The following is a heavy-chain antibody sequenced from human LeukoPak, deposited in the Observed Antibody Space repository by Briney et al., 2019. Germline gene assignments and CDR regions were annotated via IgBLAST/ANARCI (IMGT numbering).Heavy chain of an antibody. CDR1: GFTFSSYS. CDR2: ISSSSSYI. J-gene: IGHJ3*02. V-gene: IGHV3-21*01. D-gene: IGHD4-17*01. Sequence: GGSLRLSCAASGFTFSSYSMNWVRQAPGEGLEWVSSISSSSSYIYYADSVKGRFTISRDNAKNSLYLQVNSLRAEDTAVYYCARDYRTTVTASGAFDIWGQGTMVTVSS. CDR3: ARDYRTTVTASGAFDI.